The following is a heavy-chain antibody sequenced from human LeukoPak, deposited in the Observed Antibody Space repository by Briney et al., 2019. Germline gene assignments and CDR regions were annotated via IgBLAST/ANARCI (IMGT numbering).Heavy chain of an antibody. J-gene: IGHJ4*02. D-gene: IGHD3-22*01. V-gene: IGHV3-7*01. CDR1: GFTFSSYE. CDR2: IKQDGSEK. CDR3: ARDPRYYYDSSDYRGYFDY. Sequence: PGGSLRLPCAASGFTFSSYEMSWVRQAPGKGLEWVANIKQDGSEKYYVDSVKGRFTISRDNAKNSLYLQMNSLRAEDTAVYYCARDPRYYYDSSDYRGYFDYWGQGTLVTVSS.